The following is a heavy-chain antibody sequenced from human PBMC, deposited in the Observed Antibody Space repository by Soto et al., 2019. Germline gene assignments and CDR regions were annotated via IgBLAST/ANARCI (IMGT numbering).Heavy chain of an antibody. CDR2: FDPEDGET. D-gene: IGHD4-17*01. V-gene: IGHV1-24*01. CDR3: ATDLLTTVTPAWYFYGMDV. J-gene: IGHJ6*02. CDR1: GYTLTELS. Sequence: ASVKVSCKVSGYTLTELSMHWVRQAPGKGLEWMGGFDPEDGETIYAQKFQGRVTMTEDTSTDTAYMELSSLRSEDTAVYYCATDLLTTVTPAWYFYGMDVWGHGTKVTVYS.